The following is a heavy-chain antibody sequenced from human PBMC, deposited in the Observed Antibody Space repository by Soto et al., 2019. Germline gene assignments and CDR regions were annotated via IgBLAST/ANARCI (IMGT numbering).Heavy chain of an antibody. V-gene: IGHV3-23*01. CDR2: ISGSGGST. CDR1: GFTFSSYA. D-gene: IGHD2-15*01. Sequence: EVQLLESGGGLVQPGGSLRLSCAASGFTFSSYAMSWVRQAPGKGLEWVSAISGSGGSTYYADSVKGRFTISRDNSKNTLYLQMNSLRAEDTAVYYCAKDARPDRYCSGGSCCTKYGIDPWGQGTLVTVSS. J-gene: IGHJ5*02. CDR3: AKDARPDRYCSGGSCCTKYGIDP.